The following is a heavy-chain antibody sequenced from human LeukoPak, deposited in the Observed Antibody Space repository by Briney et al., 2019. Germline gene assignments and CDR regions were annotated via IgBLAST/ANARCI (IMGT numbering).Heavy chain of an antibody. Sequence: PSETLSLSCTVSGVSIGPYYRSWVRQPPGKGLEWIGYIYSSGSTNYNPSLKSRVTISVDTCNHQFSLNLSSVTAADTAVYYCARGGYCTGNSCYPDAFYLWGQGTIVTVSS. V-gene: IGHV4-59*01. CDR2: IYSSGST. J-gene: IGHJ3*01. CDR1: GVSIGPYY. CDR3: ARGGYCTGNSCYPDAFYL. D-gene: IGHD2-2*01.